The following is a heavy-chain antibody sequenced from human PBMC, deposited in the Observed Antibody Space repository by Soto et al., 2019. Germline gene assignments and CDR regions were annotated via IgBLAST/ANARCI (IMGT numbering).Heavy chain of an antibody. Sequence: LFLACTVSGGSISSYYWSCIRQPPGKGLEWIGYIYNSGITNYNPSLKRLVSISIDTSMNQFSLNLNSVTAADTAVYYCARAEFRSRSLNYYYGLHXWGQGTTVTVS. J-gene: IGHJ6*02. V-gene: IGHV4-59*01. CDR3: ARAEFRSRSLNYYYGLHX. D-gene: IGHD3-10*01. CDR2: IYNSGIT. CDR1: GGSISSYY.